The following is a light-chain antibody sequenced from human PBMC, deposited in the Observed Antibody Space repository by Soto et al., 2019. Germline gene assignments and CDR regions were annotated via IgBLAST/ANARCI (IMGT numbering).Light chain of an antibody. Sequence: EIVLTQSPGTLSLSPGESATLSCRASQSVSSNSLAWYRRNPGQPPSLLIYGTSTRATDIPRRFSGSGSGTDVTLTITRLEPEDFAVYFCQQYGDSPPPFGQGTKVEVK. V-gene: IGKV3-20*01. CDR3: QQYGDSPPP. J-gene: IGKJ1*01. CDR1: QSVSSNS. CDR2: GTS.